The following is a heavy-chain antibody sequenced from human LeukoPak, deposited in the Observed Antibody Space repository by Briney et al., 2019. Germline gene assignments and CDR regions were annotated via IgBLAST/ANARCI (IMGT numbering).Heavy chain of an antibody. CDR3: ARRYDSSGYYRYYFDY. CDR1: GYTFTNFD. V-gene: IGHV1-8*01. CDR2: MNPKTGNT. D-gene: IGHD3-22*01. Sequence: ASVKVSCKASGYTFTNFDINWVRQATGQGLEWMGWMNPKTGNTGSAQKFQGRVTITGNTSISTVYMELSSLRSDDTAVYYCARRYDSSGYYRYYFDYWGQGTPVTVSS. J-gene: IGHJ4*02.